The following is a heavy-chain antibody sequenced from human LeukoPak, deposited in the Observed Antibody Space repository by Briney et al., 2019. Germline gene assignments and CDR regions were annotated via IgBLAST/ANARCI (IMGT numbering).Heavy chain of an antibody. CDR2: ISSSGSTI. Sequence: GGSLRLSCAASGFTFSSYEMNWVRQAPGKGLEWVSYISSSGSTIYYADSVKGRFTISRDNAKNSLYLQMNSLRAEDAALYYCARDVPRGGLRWPMDVWGKGTTVIVSS. CDR3: ARDVPRGGLRWPMDV. D-gene: IGHD3-16*01. J-gene: IGHJ6*03. V-gene: IGHV3-48*03. CDR1: GFTFSSYE.